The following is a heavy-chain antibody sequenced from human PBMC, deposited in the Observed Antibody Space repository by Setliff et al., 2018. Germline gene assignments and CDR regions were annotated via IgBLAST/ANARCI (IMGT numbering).Heavy chain of an antibody. Sequence: SETLSLTCTVSGGSISTYYWSWIRQPPGKGLEYIGYVYYSGTANYSPSLKSRVIISVDTSKNQFSLNLRSVTAADTAVYYCAGEGRSSTKGWYMDVWGKGTSVTVSS. CDR2: VYYSGTA. V-gene: IGHV4-59*01. D-gene: IGHD2-2*01. J-gene: IGHJ6*03. CDR3: AGEGRSSTKGWYMDV. CDR1: GGSISTYY.